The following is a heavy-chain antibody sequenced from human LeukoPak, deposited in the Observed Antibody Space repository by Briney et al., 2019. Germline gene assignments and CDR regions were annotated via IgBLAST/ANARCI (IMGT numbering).Heavy chain of an antibody. CDR3: ARDRPNYYGSDGHYYRRDGDY. Sequence: GGSLRLSCTASGFTFSIYAMSWVRQAPGKGLQWVSSITSRGESTWYVDSVKGRFTITRDNSENTLHLQMHSLRAEDTAVYYCARDRPNYYGSDGHYYRRDGDYWGRGTLVSVPS. D-gene: IGHD3-22*01. J-gene: IGHJ4*02. CDR1: GFTFSIYA. CDR2: ITSRGEST. V-gene: IGHV3-23*01.